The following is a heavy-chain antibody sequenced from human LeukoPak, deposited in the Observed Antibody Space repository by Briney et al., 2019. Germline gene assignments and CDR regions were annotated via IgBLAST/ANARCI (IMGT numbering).Heavy chain of an antibody. D-gene: IGHD6-19*01. V-gene: IGHV3-23*01. Sequence: PGGSLRLSCAASGFTFSGYAMSWVRQAPGKGLEWVSAIVGGGGTTFCADSVKGRFTISRDNSKNTVFLQMNSLRAEDTAVYFCAKARLSTGWAYNDYWGQGTLVTVSS. CDR2: IVGGGGTT. CDR1: GFTFSGYA. CDR3: AKARLSTGWAYNDY. J-gene: IGHJ4*02.